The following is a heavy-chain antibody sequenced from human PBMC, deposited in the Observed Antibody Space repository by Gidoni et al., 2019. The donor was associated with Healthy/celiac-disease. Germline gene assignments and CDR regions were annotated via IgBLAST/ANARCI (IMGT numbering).Heavy chain of an antibody. CDR3: ARDSAWGDY. CDR1: GFTFRSYS. D-gene: IGHD3-16*01. Sequence: EVQLVVSGGGLVKPGGSLGLYCAASGFTFRSYSMNWVRQAAGKGLERVSAISSSSSYRNYSDSVKGRFTISRDNAKNSLHLQMNSLSAEDTAVYYCARDSAWGDYWGQGTLVTVSS. CDR2: ISSSSSYR. V-gene: IGHV3-21*01. J-gene: IGHJ4*02.